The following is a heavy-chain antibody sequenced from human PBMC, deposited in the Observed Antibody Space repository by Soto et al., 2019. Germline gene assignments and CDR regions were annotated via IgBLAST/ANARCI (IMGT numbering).Heavy chain of an antibody. CDR3: ARGRIVLVPAAPTSIDY. CDR2: IIPIFGTA. V-gene: IGHV1-69*13. Sequence: ASVKVSCKASRGTFSSYAISWVRQAPGQGLEWMGGIIPIFGTANYAQKFQGRVTITADESTSTAYMELSSLRSEDTAVYYCARGRIVLVPAAPTSIDYWGQGTLVTVSS. D-gene: IGHD2-2*01. CDR1: RGTFSSYA. J-gene: IGHJ4*02.